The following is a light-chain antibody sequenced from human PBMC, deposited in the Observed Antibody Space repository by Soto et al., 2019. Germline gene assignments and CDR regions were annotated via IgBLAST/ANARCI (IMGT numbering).Light chain of an antibody. CDR2: NYV. J-gene: IGLJ3*02. Sequence: QSVLTQPPSVSGAPGQRVTISCAGTSSNIGAGYGVHWYQQLPGRAPKLLIHNYVNRPSRVPDRFSGSKSGTSASLAITGLQGEDEGDYYCQSYDNSLSGSWVFGGGTKLTVL. V-gene: IGLV1-40*01. CDR1: SSNIGAGYG. CDR3: QSYDNSLSGSWV.